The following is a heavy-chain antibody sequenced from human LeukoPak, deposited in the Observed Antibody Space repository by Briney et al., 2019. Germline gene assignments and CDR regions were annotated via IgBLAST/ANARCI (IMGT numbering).Heavy chain of an antibody. CDR3: AREEGLDTAMFFDY. D-gene: IGHD5-18*01. V-gene: IGHV3-30*03. Sequence: GGSLRLSCAASGFTFSSYSMNWVRQAPGKGLEWVAVISYDGSNKYYADSVKGRFTISRDNSKNTLYLQMNSLRAEDTAVYYCAREEGLDTAMFFDYWGQGTLVTVSS. CDR2: ISYDGSNK. J-gene: IGHJ4*02. CDR1: GFTFSSYS.